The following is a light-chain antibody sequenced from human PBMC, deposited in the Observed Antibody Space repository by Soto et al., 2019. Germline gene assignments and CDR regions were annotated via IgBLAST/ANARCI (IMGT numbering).Light chain of an antibody. CDR3: QQYGSSPLYT. Sequence: EIVLTQSPGTLSLSPGERATLSCRASQSVSSSYLAWYQQKPGQAPRLLIYGASSRATGIPDRFSGSGSGTDLTLTISRREPEDFAVYYCQQYGSSPLYTFGQGTKLEIK. CDR1: QSVSSSY. CDR2: GAS. J-gene: IGKJ2*01. V-gene: IGKV3-20*01.